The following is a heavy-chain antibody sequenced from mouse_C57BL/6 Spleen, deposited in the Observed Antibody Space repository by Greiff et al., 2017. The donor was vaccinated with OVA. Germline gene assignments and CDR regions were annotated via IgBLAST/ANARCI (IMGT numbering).Heavy chain of an antibody. V-gene: IGHV1-80*01. J-gene: IGHJ1*03. CDR3: ARSGLRDWYFDV. CDR2: IYPGDGDT. D-gene: IGHD2-4*01. CDR1: GYAFSSYW. Sequence: VKLVESGAELVKPGASVKISCKASGYAFSSYWMNWVKQRPGKGLEWIGQIYPGDGDTNYNGKFKGKATLTADKSSSTAYMQLSSLTSEDSAVYFCARSGLRDWYFDVWGTGTTVTVSS.